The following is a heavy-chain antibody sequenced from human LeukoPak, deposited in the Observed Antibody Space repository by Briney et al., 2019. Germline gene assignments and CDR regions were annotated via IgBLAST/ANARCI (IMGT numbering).Heavy chain of an antibody. V-gene: IGHV3-48*04. J-gene: IGHJ4*02. CDR1: GFTFSTYS. CDR3: ATGNKQWLVSYFDY. D-gene: IGHD6-19*01. CDR2: ITSSSTI. Sequence: GGSLRLSCAASGFTFSTYSMNWVRQAPGKGLEWVSYITSSSTIYYADSVKGRFTISRDNAKNSLYLQMNSLRAEDTAVYYCATGNKQWLVSYFDYWGQGTLVTVSS.